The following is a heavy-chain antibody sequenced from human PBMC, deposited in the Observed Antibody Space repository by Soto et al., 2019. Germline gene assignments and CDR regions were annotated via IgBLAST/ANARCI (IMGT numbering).Heavy chain of an antibody. CDR2: TSGSGGST. V-gene: IGHV3-23*01. J-gene: IGHJ4*02. CDR3: AKDSYKGVGELLWGGYYFDY. D-gene: IGHD3-10*01. CDR1: GFTFSSYA. Sequence: EVQLLESGGGLVQPGGSLRLSCAASGFTFSSYAMSWVRQAPGKGLEWVSATSGSGGSTYYADSVKGRFTISRDNSKNTLCLQMNSLRAEDTAVYYCAKDSYKGVGELLWGGYYFDYWGQGTLVTVSS.